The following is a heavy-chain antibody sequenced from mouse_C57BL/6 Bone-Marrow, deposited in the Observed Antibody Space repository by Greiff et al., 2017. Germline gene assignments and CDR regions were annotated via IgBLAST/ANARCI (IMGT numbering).Heavy chain of an antibody. J-gene: IGHJ3*01. CDR3: ARHGAAWFAY. CDR2: ISNGGGST. Sequence: EVKLMESGGGLVQPGGSLKLSCAASGFTFSDYYMYWVRQTPEKRLEWVAYISNGGGSTYYPDTVKGRFTISRDNAKNTLYLQMSRLKSEDTAMYYCARHGAAWFAYWGQGTLVTVSA. D-gene: IGHD3-3*01. CDR1: GFTFSDYY. V-gene: IGHV5-12*01.